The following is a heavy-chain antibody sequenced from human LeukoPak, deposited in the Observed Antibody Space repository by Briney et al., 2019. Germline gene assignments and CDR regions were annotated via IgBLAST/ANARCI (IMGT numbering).Heavy chain of an antibody. D-gene: IGHD2-15*01. CDR3: AGQGVVAAKGYYYYYGMDV. J-gene: IGHJ6*02. CDR1: GGSISSYY. Sequence: PSETLSLTCTVSGGSISSYYWSWIRQPPRKGLEWIGYIYYSGSTNYNPSLKSRVTISVDTSKNQFSLKLSSVTAADTAVYYCAGQGVVAAKGYYYYYGMDVWGQGTTVTVSS. CDR2: IYYSGST. V-gene: IGHV4-59*08.